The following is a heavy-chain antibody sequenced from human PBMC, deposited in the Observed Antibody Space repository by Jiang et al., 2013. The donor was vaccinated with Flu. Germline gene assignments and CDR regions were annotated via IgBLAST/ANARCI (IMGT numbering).Heavy chain of an antibody. CDR3: ARDLGDVDTAMDATYFDY. V-gene: IGHV1-69*04. CDR1: GGTFSSYA. Sequence: SGAEVKKPGSSVKVSCKASGGTFSSYAISWVRQAPGQGLEWMGRIIPILGIANYAQKFQGRVTITADKSTSTAYMELSSLRSEDTAVYYCARDLGDVDTAMDATYFDYWGQGTLVTVSS. J-gene: IGHJ4*02. CDR2: IIPILGIA. D-gene: IGHD5-18*01.